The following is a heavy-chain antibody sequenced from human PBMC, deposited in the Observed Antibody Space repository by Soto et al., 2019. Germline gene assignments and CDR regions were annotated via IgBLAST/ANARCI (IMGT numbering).Heavy chain of an antibody. J-gene: IGHJ4*02. D-gene: IGHD2-21*01. Sequence: QVQLVESGGGVVQPGRSLRLSCAASGFTFSSYGMHWVRQAPGKGLEWVAVIWYDGSNKYYADSVKGRFTISRDNSKNTLYLQMNSLRAEDTAVYYCARDFAVVSTPDYWGQGTLVTVSS. CDR3: ARDFAVVSTPDY. CDR2: IWYDGSNK. V-gene: IGHV3-33*01. CDR1: GFTFSSYG.